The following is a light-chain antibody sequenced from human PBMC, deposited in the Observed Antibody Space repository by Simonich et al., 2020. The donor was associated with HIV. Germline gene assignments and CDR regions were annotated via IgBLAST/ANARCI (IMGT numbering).Light chain of an antibody. Sequence: DIVMTQSPDSLAVSLGERATINCKSSQSILKRSNNKNYLALYQQKAGQPPKLLIDWASTRESGVPDRFSGSGSGTDFTLTISSLQAEDVAVYYCQQYYTTPLTFGGGTKVEIK. CDR1: QSILKRSNNKNY. CDR3: QQYYTTPLT. CDR2: WAS. V-gene: IGKV4-1*01. J-gene: IGKJ4*01.